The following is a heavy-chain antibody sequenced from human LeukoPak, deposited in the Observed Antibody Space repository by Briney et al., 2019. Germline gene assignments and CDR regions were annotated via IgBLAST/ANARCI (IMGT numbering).Heavy chain of an antibody. Sequence: SETLSLTCTVSGGSISSYYWSWIRQPPGKGLEWLGSFDYSGSTYYKPSLKSRVTISVDTSKNQFSLKLSSVTAADTAVYYCARRVGYSSGWRGNGLYYFDYWGQGTLVTVSS. CDR2: FDYSGST. D-gene: IGHD6-19*01. CDR3: ARRVGYSSGWRGNGLYYFDY. V-gene: IGHV4-39*01. J-gene: IGHJ4*02. CDR1: GGSISSYY.